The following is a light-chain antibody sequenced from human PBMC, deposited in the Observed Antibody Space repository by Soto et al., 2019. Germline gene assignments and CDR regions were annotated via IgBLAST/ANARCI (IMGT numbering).Light chain of an antibody. CDR1: QSVDNN. J-gene: IGKJ2*01. CDR3: QQYHNWYT. V-gene: IGKV3-15*01. CDR2: GAS. Sequence: EIVMTQSPATLSVSPGERATLSCRASQSVDNNLAWFQQKPGQGPRLLIYGASTRATGIPARFSGSGSGTEFTLTISSLQSEDFAVYHCQQYHNWYTFGQGTKLEIK.